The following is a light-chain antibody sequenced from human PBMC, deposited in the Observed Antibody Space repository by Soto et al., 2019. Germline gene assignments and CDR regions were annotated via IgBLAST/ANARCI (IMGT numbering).Light chain of an antibody. CDR1: RDDVGGYNY. Sequence: QSALTQRPSASGSPGQSVTISCAGTRDDVGGYNYVSWYQHHPGKAPKLLIYEVTKRPSGVPDRFSGSKSGNTAYLTVSGLRAEDEALYYCSSYVVSNVVFFGGGTKVTVL. CDR2: EVT. CDR3: SSYVVSNVVF. J-gene: IGLJ2*01. V-gene: IGLV2-8*01.